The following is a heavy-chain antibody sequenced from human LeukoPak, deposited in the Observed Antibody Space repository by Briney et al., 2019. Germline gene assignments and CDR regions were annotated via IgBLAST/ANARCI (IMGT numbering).Heavy chain of an antibody. Sequence: SETLSLTCTVSGGSISSSSYYWGWIRQPPGKGLAWIGSIYYSGSTYYNPSLKSRVTISLDTSKNQFSLKMRSVTAADTAVYYCARVQSRLSWFDPWGQGTLVTVSS. V-gene: IGHV4-39*07. CDR2: IYYSGST. J-gene: IGHJ5*02. CDR1: GGSISSSSYY. CDR3: ARVQSRLSWFDP.